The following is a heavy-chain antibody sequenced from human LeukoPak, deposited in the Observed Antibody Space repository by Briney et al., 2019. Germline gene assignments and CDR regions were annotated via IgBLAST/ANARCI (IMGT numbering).Heavy chain of an antibody. D-gene: IGHD3-22*01. CDR3: AARGHYYDSSGYYTNWYFDL. J-gene: IGHJ2*01. CDR2: IYYSGST. V-gene: IGHV4-59*01. CDR1: GGSISSYY. Sequence: PSETLSLTCTVSGGSISSYYWSWIRQPPGKGLEWIGYIYYSGSTNYNPSLKSRVTISVDTSKNQFSLKLSSVTAADTAVYYCAARGHYYDSSGYYTNWYFDLWGRGTLVTVSS.